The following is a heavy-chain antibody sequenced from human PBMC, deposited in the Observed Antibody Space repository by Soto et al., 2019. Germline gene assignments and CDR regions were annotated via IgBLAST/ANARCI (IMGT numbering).Heavy chain of an antibody. Sequence: PGGSLRLSCAASGFTFSRYSMHWVRQAPGKGLEWVGMWSHDGGRKEYADSVKGRFTMSRDNYKSTVFLQMDSLRGEDTGVYYCAKALWEQMGGESYDSWGQGTQVTVSS. J-gene: IGHJ4*02. V-gene: IGHV3-30*18. CDR3: AKALWEQMGGESYDS. CDR1: GFTFSRYS. D-gene: IGHD1-26*01. CDR2: WSHDGGRK.